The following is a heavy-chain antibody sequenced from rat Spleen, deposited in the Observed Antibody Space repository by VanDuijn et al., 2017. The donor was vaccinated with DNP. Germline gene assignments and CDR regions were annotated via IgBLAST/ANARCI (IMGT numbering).Heavy chain of an antibody. Sequence: EVQLVESGGGLVQPGRSLKLSCAASGFTFSDYNMAWVRQAPKKGLEWFATIIYDGRRTYYRDSVKGRFTISRDNTKSTLYLQMDSLRSEDTATYFCARGPRASFAYWGQGTLVTVSS. CDR1: GFTFSDYN. V-gene: IGHV5-7*01. J-gene: IGHJ3*01. CDR2: IIYDGRRT. D-gene: IGHD3-1*01. CDR3: ARGPRASFAY.